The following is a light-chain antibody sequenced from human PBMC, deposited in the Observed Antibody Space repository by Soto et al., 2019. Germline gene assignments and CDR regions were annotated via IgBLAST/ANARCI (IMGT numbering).Light chain of an antibody. CDR2: DDG. V-gene: IGLV3-21*02. Sequence: ELAQPPSVSVAPGQTARITCGGNNIGSKSVHWYQQKPGQAPVLVIYDDGDRPSGIPERFSGSNSGNTATLTISRVEAGDEADYFCQVWDSSSDHREVFGNGTKVTVL. CDR3: QVWDSSSDHREV. J-gene: IGLJ1*01. CDR1: NIGSKS.